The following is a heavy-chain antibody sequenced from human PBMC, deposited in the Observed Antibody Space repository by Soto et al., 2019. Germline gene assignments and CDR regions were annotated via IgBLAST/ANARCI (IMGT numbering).Heavy chain of an antibody. D-gene: IGHD2-21*02. Sequence: DLEWIGYIYYSGSTYYNPSLKSRVTISVDTSKNQFSLKLSSVTAADTAVYYCARVCGGDCHNGMDVWGQGTTVTVSS. CDR3: ARVCGGDCHNGMDV. V-gene: IGHV4-31*02. J-gene: IGHJ6*02. CDR2: IYYSGST.